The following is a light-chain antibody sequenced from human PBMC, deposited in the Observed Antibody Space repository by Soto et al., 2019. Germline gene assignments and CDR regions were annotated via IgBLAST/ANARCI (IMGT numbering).Light chain of an antibody. CDR3: QSYDSSLRVV. J-gene: IGLJ2*01. Sequence: QSVLTQPPSVSGAPGQRVTISCTGTSSNIGAGFGVQWYQLLPGTAPKFLIYGNSKRPPGVPDRISGSSSGTSAYLAITGLQAEDEADYYSQSYDSSLRVVFGGGTKLTVL. V-gene: IGLV1-40*01. CDR1: SSNIGAGFG. CDR2: GNS.